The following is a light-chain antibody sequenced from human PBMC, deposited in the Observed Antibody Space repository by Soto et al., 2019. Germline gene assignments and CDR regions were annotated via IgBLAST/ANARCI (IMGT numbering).Light chain of an antibody. CDR2: AAS. J-gene: IGKJ4*01. CDR1: QSVTTY. V-gene: IGKV1-39*01. CDR3: QQTYSIPPLT. Sequence: DFQMTQSPSSLSASVGDRVTITCRASQSVTTYLNWYQQRPGKAPNLLIYAASNLQNGVPSRFNGSGSATDFTLTISGLQPEDSATYFCQQTYSIPPLTFGGGTKVQIK.